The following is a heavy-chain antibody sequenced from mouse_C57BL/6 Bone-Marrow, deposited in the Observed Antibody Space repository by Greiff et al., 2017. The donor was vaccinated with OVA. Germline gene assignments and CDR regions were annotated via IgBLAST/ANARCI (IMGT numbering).Heavy chain of an antibody. CDR1: GYTFTDYN. V-gene: IGHV1-18*01. CDR2: INPNNGGT. CDR3: ARYDYDPAWFAY. D-gene: IGHD2-4*01. Sequence: VQLKQSGPKLVKPGASVKIPCKASGYTFTDYNMDWVKQSHGKSLEWIGDINPNNGGTIYNQKFKGKATLTVDKSSSTAYMELRSLTSEDTAVYYCARYDYDPAWFAYWGQGTLVTVSA. J-gene: IGHJ3*01.